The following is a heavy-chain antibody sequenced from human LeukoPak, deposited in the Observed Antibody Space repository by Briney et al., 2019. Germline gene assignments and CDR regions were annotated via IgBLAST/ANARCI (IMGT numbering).Heavy chain of an antibody. D-gene: IGHD6-19*01. CDR1: GYTFTSYV. J-gene: IGHJ6*02. Sequence: ASVKVSCKASGYTFTSYVISWVRQAPGQGLEWMGWISAYNGNTNYAQKLQGRVTMTTDTSTSTAYMELRSLRSDDTAVYYCARDPVGEQWLVDWSPYYYYGMDVWGQGTTVTVSS. CDR3: ARDPVGEQWLVDWSPYYYYGMDV. CDR2: ISAYNGNT. V-gene: IGHV1-18*01.